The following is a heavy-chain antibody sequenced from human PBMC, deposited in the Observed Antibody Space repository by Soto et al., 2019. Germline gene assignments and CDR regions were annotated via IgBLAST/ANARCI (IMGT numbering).Heavy chain of an antibody. J-gene: IGHJ6*02. D-gene: IGHD3-10*01. Sequence: LRLSYAASGFTFSSYSINWVRQAPGKGLEWVSYISSSSSTIYYADSVKGRFTISRDNSKNTLYLQMNSLRAEDTAVYYCARDRGLEVRGVRYYYYGMDVWGQGTTVTVSS. CDR1: GFTFSSYS. CDR2: ISSSSSTI. V-gene: IGHV3-48*01. CDR3: ARDRGLEVRGVRYYYYGMDV.